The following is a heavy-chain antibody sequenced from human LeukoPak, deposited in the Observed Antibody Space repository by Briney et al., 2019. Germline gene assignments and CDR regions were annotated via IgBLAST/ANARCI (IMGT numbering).Heavy chain of an antibody. D-gene: IGHD1-20*01. CDR2: INHSGRA. Sequence: SETLSLTCDVHGGSFRGYSWNWIRQPPGKGLEWIGEINHSGRAKYNPSLKSRVTISVDTSKNRFSLKLSSVTAADTAVYYCARDITGTPNWFDPWGQGTLVTVSS. CDR3: ARDITGTPNWFDP. CDR1: GGSFRGYS. J-gene: IGHJ5*02. V-gene: IGHV4-34*01.